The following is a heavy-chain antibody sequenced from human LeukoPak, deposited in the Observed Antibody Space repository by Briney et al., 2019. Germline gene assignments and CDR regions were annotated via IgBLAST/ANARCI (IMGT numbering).Heavy chain of an antibody. D-gene: IGHD4-17*01. CDR1: GGSISSGGSY. CDR3: ARAPDYGDYHFDY. Sequence: SQTLSLTCTASGGSISSGGSYWSWIRQHPGKGLEWIGYIYYSGSTYYNPSLKSRVTMSLDTSKNQFSLRLSSVTAADTAVYYCARAPDYGDYHFDYWGQGTLVTVSS. V-gene: IGHV4-31*03. J-gene: IGHJ4*02. CDR2: IYYSGST.